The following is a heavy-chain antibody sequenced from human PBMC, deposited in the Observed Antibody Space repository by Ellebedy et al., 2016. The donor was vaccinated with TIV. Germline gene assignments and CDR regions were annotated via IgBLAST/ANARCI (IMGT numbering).Heavy chain of an antibody. CDR1: GFTFSSYT. CDR2: ISGSSTYI. V-gene: IGHV3-21*01. J-gene: IGHJ4*02. D-gene: IGHD4-11*01. Sequence: GESLKISCAASGFTFSSYTMNLVRQAPGKGLEWVSSISGSSTYIYYADSVKGRFAISRDNAKNSLYLQMNSLRAEDTAVYYCARSTTSTGRVYWGQGTLVAVSS. CDR3: ARSTTSTGRVY.